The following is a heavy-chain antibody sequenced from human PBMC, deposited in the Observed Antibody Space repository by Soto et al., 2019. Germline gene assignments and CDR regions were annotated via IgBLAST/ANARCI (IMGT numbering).Heavy chain of an antibody. J-gene: IGHJ6*02. CDR3: AREGIAAGGMDV. V-gene: IGHV3-30-3*01. CDR2: ISYDGSNK. Sequence: GGSLRLSCAASGFTFSSYAMHWVRQAPGKGLEWVAVISYDGSNKYYADSVKGRFTISRDNSKNTLYLQMNSLRAEDTAVYYCAREGIAAGGMDVWGRGTTVTVSS. D-gene: IGHD6-13*01. CDR1: GFTFSSYA.